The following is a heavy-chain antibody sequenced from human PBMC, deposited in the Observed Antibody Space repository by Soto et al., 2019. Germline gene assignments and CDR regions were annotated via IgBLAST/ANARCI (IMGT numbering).Heavy chain of an antibody. J-gene: IGHJ4*02. Sequence: PVGSLRLSCAASGFTFSSQAMNWVRQAPGKGLEWVSGMSGSGGHTYYADSVKGRFTISRDNSKNTLFLQLNNLRADDTAVYYCAKADSSGYYPPYYFDYWGQGSLVTVSS. V-gene: IGHV3-23*01. CDR2: MSGSGGHT. CDR3: AKADSSGYYPPYYFDY. D-gene: IGHD3-22*01. CDR1: GFTFSSQA.